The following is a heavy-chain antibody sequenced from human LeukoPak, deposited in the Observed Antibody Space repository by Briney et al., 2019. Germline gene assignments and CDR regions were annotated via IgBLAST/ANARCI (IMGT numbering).Heavy chain of an antibody. CDR3: EKSYGDYEPGGPYYYGMDV. J-gene: IGHJ6*02. Sequence: GGSLRLSCAASGFTFSSYGMHWVRQAPGKGLEWVAVISYDGSNKYYADSVKGRFTISRDNSKNTLYLQMNSLRAEDTAVYYCEKSYGDYEPGGPYYYGMDVWGQGTTVTVSS. CDR2: ISYDGSNK. V-gene: IGHV3-30*18. CDR1: GFTFSSYG. D-gene: IGHD4-17*01.